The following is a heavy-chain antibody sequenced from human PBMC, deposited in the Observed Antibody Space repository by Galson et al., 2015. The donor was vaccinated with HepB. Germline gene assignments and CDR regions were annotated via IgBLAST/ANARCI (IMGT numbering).Heavy chain of an antibody. CDR3: ARGARGRSGRASYYGMDV. CDR1: GFTFSDHY. CDR2: SRSKVNGYTT. J-gene: IGHJ6*02. Sequence: SLRLSCAASGFTFSDHYMDWVRQSPGKGLEWLGRSRSKVNGYTTEYAASLKGRFTISREESEKSKYLQMNTLKTEDTAVYYCARGARGRSGRASYYGMDVWGQGTTVTVSS. V-gene: IGHV3-72*01. D-gene: IGHD3-10*01.